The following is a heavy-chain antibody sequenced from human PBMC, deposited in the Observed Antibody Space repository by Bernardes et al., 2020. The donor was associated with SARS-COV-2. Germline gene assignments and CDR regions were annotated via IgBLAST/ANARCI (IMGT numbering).Heavy chain of an antibody. Sequence: GGSLRLSCAASGFTFTTYWLHWVRQAPGKGLVWVSRIDPNGRITNYADSVTGRFTISRDNTRNTVYLQMTSLRAEDTAVYYGARNLGGDTYGYWGNWGQGGLVSVAS. CDR2: IDPNGRIT. CDR3: ARNLGGDTYGYWGN. V-gene: IGHV3-74*01. J-gene: IGHJ4*02. CDR1: GFTFTTYW. D-gene: IGHD5-18*01.